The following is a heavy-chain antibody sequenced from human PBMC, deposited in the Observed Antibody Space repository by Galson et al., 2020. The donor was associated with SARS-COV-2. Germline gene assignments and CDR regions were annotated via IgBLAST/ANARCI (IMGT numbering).Heavy chain of an antibody. Sequence: ASVKVSCKASGYTFTGYYMHWVRQAPGQGLEWMGWINPNSGGTNYAQKFQGRVTMTRDTSISTAYMELSRLRSDDTSVYYCARVCSGGSCYSRPFDYWGQGTMVNVSS. J-gene: IGHJ4*02. CDR2: INPNSGGT. D-gene: IGHD2-15*01. CDR3: ARVCSGGSCYSRPFDY. CDR1: GYTFTGYY. V-gene: IGHV1-2*02.